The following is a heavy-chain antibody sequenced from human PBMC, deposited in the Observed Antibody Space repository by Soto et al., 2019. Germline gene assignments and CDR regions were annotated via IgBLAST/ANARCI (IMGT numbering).Heavy chain of an antibody. CDR1: GFTFSSYG. V-gene: IGHV3-33*01. D-gene: IGHD3-22*01. Sequence: QVQLVESGGGVVQPGRSLRLSCAASGFTFSSYGMHWVRQAPGKGLEWVAVIWYDGSNKYYADSVKGRFTISRDNSKNTLYLQMNSLRAEDTAVYYCARDPNYYDSSGYYPEFDYWGQGTLVTVSS. CDR2: IWYDGSNK. J-gene: IGHJ4*02. CDR3: ARDPNYYDSSGYYPEFDY.